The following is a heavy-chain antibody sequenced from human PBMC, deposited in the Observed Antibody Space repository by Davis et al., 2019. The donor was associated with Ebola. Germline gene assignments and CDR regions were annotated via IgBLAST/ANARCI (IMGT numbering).Heavy chain of an antibody. J-gene: IGHJ5*02. CDR2: INPNSGGT. CDR1: GYTFTGYY. CDR3: AREKKFRGYCSSTSCVNNWFDP. D-gene: IGHD2-2*01. Sequence: ASVKVSCKASGYTFTGYYMHWVRQAPAQGLEWMGWINPNSGGTNYAQKFQGRVTMTRDTSISTAYMELSRLRSDDTAVYYCAREKKFRGYCSSTSCVNNWFDPWGQGTLVTVSS. V-gene: IGHV1-2*02.